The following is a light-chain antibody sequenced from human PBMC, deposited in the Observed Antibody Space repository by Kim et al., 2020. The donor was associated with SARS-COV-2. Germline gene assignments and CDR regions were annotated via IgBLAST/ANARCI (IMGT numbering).Light chain of an antibody. CDR2: DAS. CDR3: QQRSNWTPEIT. J-gene: IGKJ5*01. Sequence: EIVLTQSPATLSLSPGERATLSCRASQTVVNSLAWYQQKPGQATRLLIYDASNRATGIPARFSGSGSGTDFTLTISSLEPEDFAVYFCQQRSNWTPEITFGQGTRLEIK. CDR1: QTVVNS. V-gene: IGKV3-11*01.